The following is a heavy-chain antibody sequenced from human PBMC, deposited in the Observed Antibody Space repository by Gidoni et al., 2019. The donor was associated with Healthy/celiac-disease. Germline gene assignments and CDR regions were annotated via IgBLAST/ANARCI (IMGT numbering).Heavy chain of an antibody. Sequence: EVQLVESGGGLVQPGGSLRRSGAASGFTFSSYEMTWVRQAPGKGLEGVSYISSSCSTIYYADSVKGRVTISRDNAKNALYLQMNSLRAEDTAVYYCARAAPYYYYGMDVCGQGTTVTVSS. CDR3: ARAAPYYYYGMDV. V-gene: IGHV3-48*03. J-gene: IGHJ6*02. CDR2: ISSSCSTI. CDR1: GFTFSSYE.